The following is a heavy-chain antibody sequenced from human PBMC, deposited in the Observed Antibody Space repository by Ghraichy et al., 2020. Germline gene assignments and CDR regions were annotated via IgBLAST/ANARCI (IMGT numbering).Heavy chain of an antibody. V-gene: IGHV3-23*01. CDR3: ASLRYFDWLP. J-gene: IGHJ5*02. D-gene: IGHD3-9*01. CDR2: ISGSGVST. CDR1: GFTFSSYA. Sequence: GGSLRLSCAASGFTFSSYAMSWVRQAPGKGLEWVSDISGSGVSTYYADSVKARFTISRDNSKSTLYLQMNSLRAEDTAVYYCASLRYFDWLPWGQGTLVTVSS.